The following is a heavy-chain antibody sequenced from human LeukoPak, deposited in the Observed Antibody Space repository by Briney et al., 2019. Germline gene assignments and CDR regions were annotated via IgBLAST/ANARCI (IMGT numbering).Heavy chain of an antibody. CDR3: ARAPQSLWFGELSSYYYYMDV. Sequence: SETLSLTCNVSGDSISRSRHFWAWIRQSPGRGLEWIGYIYNSGSTYYNPSLKSQVTISVDTSKNQFSLRLSSVTAADTAVYYCARAPQSLWFGELSSYYYYMDVWGKGTTVTISS. D-gene: IGHD3-10*01. V-gene: IGHV4-39*07. CDR2: IYNSGST. J-gene: IGHJ6*03. CDR1: GDSISRSRHF.